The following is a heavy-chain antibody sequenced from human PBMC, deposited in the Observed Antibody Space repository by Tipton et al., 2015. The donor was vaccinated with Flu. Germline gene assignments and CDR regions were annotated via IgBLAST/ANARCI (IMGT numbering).Heavy chain of an antibody. CDR1: GGSISSSY. CDR3: ARDLRGYSGYTGGDAFDM. J-gene: IGHJ4*02. Sequence: TLSLTCTVSGGSISSSYWSWIRQPAGKGLEWIGRISTSGSTNYNASLESRVTMSRDTSKNHFSLRLSSATAADTALYYCARDLRGYSGYTGGDAFDMWGQGTLVTVAS. V-gene: IGHV4-4*07. CDR2: ISTSGST. D-gene: IGHD5-12*01.